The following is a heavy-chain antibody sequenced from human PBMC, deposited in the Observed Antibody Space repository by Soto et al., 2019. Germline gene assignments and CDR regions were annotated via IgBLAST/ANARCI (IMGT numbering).Heavy chain of an antibody. V-gene: IGHV4-30-2*01. CDR3: ARMGGWFDP. D-gene: IGHD3-16*01. J-gene: IGHJ5*02. CDR1: GASISSGGYS. Sequence: SETLSLTCAVSGASISSGGYSWNRIRQPPGKGLEWIGYIYDNGNTYYNPSLKSRVTISVAKSRNQFSLNLTSVTAADTAVYFCARMGGWFDPWGQGTLVTVSS. CDR2: IYDNGNT.